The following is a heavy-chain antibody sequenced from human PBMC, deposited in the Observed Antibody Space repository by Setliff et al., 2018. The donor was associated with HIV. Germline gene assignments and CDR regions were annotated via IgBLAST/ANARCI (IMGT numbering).Heavy chain of an antibody. V-gene: IGHV1-18*01. CDR1: GYTFTSYG. D-gene: IGHD1-1*01. CDR3: ARQLSNSFDY. CDR2: ISAYNGNT. Sequence: ASVKVSCKASGYTFTSYGISWVRQAPGQGLEWMGWISAYNGNTNYAQRFRGSVTMTRDRSINTAYMELSGLTSDDTAVYYCARQLSNSFDYWGQGALVTVSS. J-gene: IGHJ4*02.